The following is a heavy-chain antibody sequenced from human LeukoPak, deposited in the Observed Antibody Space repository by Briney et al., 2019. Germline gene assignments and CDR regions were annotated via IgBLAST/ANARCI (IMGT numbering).Heavy chain of an antibody. CDR3: ARDYSINWSNWFVP. J-gene: IGHJ5*02. D-gene: IGHD6-13*01. CDR1: GYIFTSYG. CDR2: INPYNGNR. Sequence: GASVKVSCTASGYIFTSYGISCVRQAPGQGLEWMGWINPYNGNRNYAHNLQGRVTMPTDTSTSTAYMELRILRSDDTAMYYCARDYSINWSNWFVPWRQGTLVSVSS. V-gene: IGHV1-18*01.